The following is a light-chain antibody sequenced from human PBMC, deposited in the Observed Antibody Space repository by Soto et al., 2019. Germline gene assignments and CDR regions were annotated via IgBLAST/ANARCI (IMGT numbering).Light chain of an antibody. CDR1: QDVTTN. Sequence: EISMTQFPAILSASPGGGATLSCRASQDVTTNFAWYQLRRGQPPRLLIYGASNRASGIPERFSGSGSGTDFTLTINRLEPEDSALYFCQQYGSSPGFTFGGGTKIEIK. J-gene: IGKJ4*01. V-gene: IGKV3-20*01. CDR3: QQYGSSPGFT. CDR2: GAS.